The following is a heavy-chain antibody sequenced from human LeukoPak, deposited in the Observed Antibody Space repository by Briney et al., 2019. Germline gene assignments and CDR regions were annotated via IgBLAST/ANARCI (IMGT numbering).Heavy chain of an antibody. D-gene: IGHD3-10*01. J-gene: IGHJ6*01. CDR2: INDSGNT. CDR1: GGSISSNSAH. Sequence: PSETLSLTCTVSGGSISSNSAHWGWIRQPPGKGLEWIGTINDSGNTYHNPSLKGRVTISVDTSKKQFSLTLTSMTAADTAVYLCAGVGSIDRSYYHWG. V-gene: IGHV4-39*07. CDR3: AGVGSIDRSYYH.